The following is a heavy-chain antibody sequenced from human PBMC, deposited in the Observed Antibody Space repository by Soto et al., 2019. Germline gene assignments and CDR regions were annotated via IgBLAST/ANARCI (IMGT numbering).Heavy chain of an antibody. D-gene: IGHD3-22*01. Sequence: QVQLVQSGAKVKKPGSSVKVSCKASGGTFRSYSISWVRQAPGQGLEWMGGIIPIFDITNYAQKFQGRVTITADESTSTAYMDLSSLGSDDTAVYYCARPDEGGYSSNHHYYYALDVWGQGTTVTV. V-gene: IGHV1-69*01. J-gene: IGHJ6*02. CDR2: IIPIFDIT. CDR1: GGTFRSYS. CDR3: ARPDEGGYSSNHHYYYALDV.